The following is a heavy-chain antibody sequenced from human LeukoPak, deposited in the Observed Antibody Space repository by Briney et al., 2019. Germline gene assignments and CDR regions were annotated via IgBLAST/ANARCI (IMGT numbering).Heavy chain of an antibody. J-gene: IGHJ5*02. CDR2: IYYSGST. V-gene: IGHV4-31*03. CDR1: GGSISSGGYY. Sequence: PSQTLSLTCTVSGGSISSGGYYWSWIRHHPGKGLEWIGYIYYSGSTYYNPSLKSRVTISVDTSKNQFSLKLSSVTAADTAVYYCARGTRITIFGVVDDWFDPWGQGTLVTVSS. D-gene: IGHD3-3*01. CDR3: ARGTRITIFGVVDDWFDP.